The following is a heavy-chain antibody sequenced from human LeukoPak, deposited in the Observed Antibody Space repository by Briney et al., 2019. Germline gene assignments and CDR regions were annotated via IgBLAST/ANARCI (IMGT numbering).Heavy chain of an antibody. J-gene: IGHJ2*01. CDR3: ARELVSLGTGYFDL. V-gene: IGHV3-23*01. D-gene: IGHD7-27*01. CDR2: ITGSSTWT. CDR1: GFTFGTYG. Sequence: GGSLRLSCEASGFTFGTYGMTRVRQAPGKGLEWVSGITGSSTWTYYADSVRGRFTISRDNSKNTLHLQMNNLTADDTAIYYCARELVSLGTGYFDLWGRGTLVTVSS.